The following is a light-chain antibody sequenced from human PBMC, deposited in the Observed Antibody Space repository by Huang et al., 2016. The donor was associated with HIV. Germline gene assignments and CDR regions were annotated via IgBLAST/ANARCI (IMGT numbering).Light chain of an antibody. CDR2: SSS. CDR3: QQYSEFPRT. CDR1: QSLLSTY. J-gene: IGKJ3*01. V-gene: IGKV3-20*01. Sequence: EIVLTQSPGTLSLSPGERATLSCRASQSLLSTYLAWYQHKPGQAPRLLIYSSSTRATGIPDRFSGSVSGTDFTLTIHRLEPEDFAVYYCQQYSEFPRTFGPGTKVEIK.